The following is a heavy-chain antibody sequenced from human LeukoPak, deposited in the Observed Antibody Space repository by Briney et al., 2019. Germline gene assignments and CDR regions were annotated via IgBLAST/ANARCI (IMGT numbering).Heavy chain of an antibody. V-gene: IGHV4-34*01. D-gene: IGHD6-13*01. CDR1: GGSFSGYY. CDR3: ARSGPLAAAGQTFDY. Sequence: SETLSLTCAVYGGSFSGYYWSWIRRPPGKGLEWIGEINHSGSTNYNPSLKSRVTISVDTSKNQFSLKLSSVTAADTAVYYCARSGPLAAAGQTFDYWGQGTLVTVSS. CDR2: INHSGST. J-gene: IGHJ4*02.